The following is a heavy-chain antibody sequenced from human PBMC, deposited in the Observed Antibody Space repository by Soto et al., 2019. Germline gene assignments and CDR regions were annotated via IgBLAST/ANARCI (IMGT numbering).Heavy chain of an antibody. J-gene: IGHJ4*02. CDR1: GFVFSEYY. Sequence: ELQLVESGGGLVQPGGSLKLSCVGSGFVFSEYYVDWVRQGPGKGLEWIARSRNRANTYSTEYAPSVKGRFVISRDNSRNSVSLQMNSLKVDDTAVYYCAGSGGHTFEFWGPGAPVSVSS. CDR2: SRNRANTYST. V-gene: IGHV3-72*01. CDR3: AGSGGHTFEF. D-gene: IGHD5-12*01.